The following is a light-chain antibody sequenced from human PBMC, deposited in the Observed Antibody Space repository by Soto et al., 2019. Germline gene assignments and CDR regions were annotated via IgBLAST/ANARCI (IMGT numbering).Light chain of an antibody. Sequence: DIQMTQSPSTLSASVGDTVTITCRASQSIGNWVAWYQQKPGKAPKVLIFKASSLESGVPSRFSGSGSGTEFTLTISSLQPDDFASYYCQLYNSYLWRFGQGTKVDI. V-gene: IGKV1-5*03. J-gene: IGKJ1*01. CDR1: QSIGNW. CDR2: KAS. CDR3: QLYNSYLWR.